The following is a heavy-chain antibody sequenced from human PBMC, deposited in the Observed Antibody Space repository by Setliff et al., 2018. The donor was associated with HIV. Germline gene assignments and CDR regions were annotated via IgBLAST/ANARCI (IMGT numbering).Heavy chain of an antibody. Sequence: SETLSLTCPASGPSINSHYWSWIRPSPGKGFEWIGYIYSTGSTNYNPSLQSRVTISMVASRNQFSLKVTSVTSADTAVYYCAKGAGFYGDYTFDHWGQGRQVTVS. D-gene: IGHD4-17*01. CDR3: AKGAGFYGDYTFDH. J-gene: IGHJ4*02. V-gene: IGHV4-59*11. CDR1: GPSINSHY. CDR2: IYSTGST.